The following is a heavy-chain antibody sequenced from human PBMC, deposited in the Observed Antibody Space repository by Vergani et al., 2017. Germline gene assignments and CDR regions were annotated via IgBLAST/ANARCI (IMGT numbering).Heavy chain of an antibody. Sequence: QVQLVESGGGVVQRGGSLRLSCATSGFTLSNYDMQWIRQGPGKGLAFVAFIQFDGSNQYYADSVKGRFTLSRDCSKNTLYLQMNSLRTDDTATYYFAKHFRGWGIDYWGQGTQVIVSS. J-gene: IGHJ4*02. CDR1: GFTLSNYD. CDR3: AKHFRGWGIDY. V-gene: IGHV3-30*02. D-gene: IGHD3-16*01. CDR2: IQFDGSNQ.